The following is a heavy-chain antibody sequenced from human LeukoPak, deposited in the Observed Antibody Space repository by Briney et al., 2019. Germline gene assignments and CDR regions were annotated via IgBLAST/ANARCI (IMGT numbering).Heavy chain of an antibody. Sequence: GASVKVSCKVSGYTLTELSMHWVRQAPGKGLEWMGGFDPEDGETIYAQKFQGRVTMPEDTSTDTAYMELSSLRSEDTDVYYCATSSGYYYGWFDPWGQGTLVTVSS. CDR3: ATSSGYYYGWFDP. J-gene: IGHJ5*02. CDR2: FDPEDGET. D-gene: IGHD3-22*01. CDR1: GYTLTELS. V-gene: IGHV1-24*01.